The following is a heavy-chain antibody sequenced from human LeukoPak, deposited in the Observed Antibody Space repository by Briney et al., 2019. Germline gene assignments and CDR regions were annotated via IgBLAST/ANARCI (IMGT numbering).Heavy chain of an antibody. D-gene: IGHD6-13*01. CDR2: INHSGST. Sequence: GSLRLSCAASGFTFSSHSMNWVRQAPGKGLEWIGEINHSGSTNYNPSLKSRVTISVDTSKNQFSLKLSSVTAADTAVYYCARSSWVAAAGTYYFDYWGQGTLVTVSS. CDR3: ARSSWVAAAGTYYFDY. V-gene: IGHV4-34*01. J-gene: IGHJ4*02. CDR1: GFTFSSHS.